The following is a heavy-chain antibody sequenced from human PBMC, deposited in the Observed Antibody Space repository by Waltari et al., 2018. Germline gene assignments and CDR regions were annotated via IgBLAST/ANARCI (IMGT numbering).Heavy chain of an antibody. CDR1: GAPFSSIA. CDR3: ARGGDATQTNYYYYGLDV. J-gene: IGHJ6*02. CDR2: IIPILGWT. V-gene: IGHV1-69*09. D-gene: IGHD2-15*01. Sequence: QVRLLQSGAEVKKPGSSVKVSCQASGAPFSSIALNWVRQAPGQGLRWMGRIIPILGWTNYAQKFQGRVTITADKSTTTAYMELSSLRSEDTAVYYCARGGDATQTNYYYYGLDVWGQGTTVTVSS.